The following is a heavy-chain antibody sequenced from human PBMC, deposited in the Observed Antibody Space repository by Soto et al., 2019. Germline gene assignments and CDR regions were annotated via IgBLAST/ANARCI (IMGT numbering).Heavy chain of an antibody. CDR2: IMPVFRTP. V-gene: IGHV1-69*12. CDR1: GGTFRTAA. J-gene: IGHJ6*02. D-gene: IGHD2-8*01. CDR3: ARDNDRPQLGGNYYYILDV. Sequence: QVQLEQSGAEVKKPGSSVRVSCKASGGTFRTAAISCVRQAPGQGLEWMGGIMPVFRTPDYAQKFQGRVTITADESTNTAYMELSGLRSDDTAVYYCARDNDRPQLGGNYYYILDVSGQGTTITVSS.